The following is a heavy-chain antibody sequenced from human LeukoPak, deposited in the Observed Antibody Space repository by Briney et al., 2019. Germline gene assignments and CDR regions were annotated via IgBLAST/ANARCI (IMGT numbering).Heavy chain of an antibody. V-gene: IGHV1-24*01. Sequence: ASVKVSCKVSGYTLTELSMHWVRQAPGKGLEWMGGFDPEDGETIYAQKFQGRVTMTEDTSTDTAYMELSSLRSEDTAVYYCARGRRIRFLEWLLGYMDVWGKGTTVTVSS. J-gene: IGHJ6*03. D-gene: IGHD3-3*01. CDR3: ARGRRIRFLEWLLGYMDV. CDR1: GYTLTELS. CDR2: FDPEDGET.